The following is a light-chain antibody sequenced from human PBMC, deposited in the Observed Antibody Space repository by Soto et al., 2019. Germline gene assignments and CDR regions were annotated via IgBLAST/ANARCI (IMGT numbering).Light chain of an antibody. CDR3: NSYTSASTYV. J-gene: IGLJ1*01. CDR2: NVY. CDR1: SSDIGIYNF. Sequence: QSVLTQPASVSGSPGQSTTIFCTGTSSDIGIYNFVSWYQQHPGKAPKLMIYNVYSRPSGVSSRFSGSKSGNTASLTISWLQAEDEADYYCNSYTSASTYVFGTGTKVTVL. V-gene: IGLV2-14*03.